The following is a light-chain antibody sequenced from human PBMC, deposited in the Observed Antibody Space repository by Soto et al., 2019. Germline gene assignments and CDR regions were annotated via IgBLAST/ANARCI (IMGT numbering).Light chain of an antibody. V-gene: IGKV1-5*03. CDR1: QSIKRW. J-gene: IGKJ2*01. Sequence: DIQMTQSPSPLSASVGDRVTITCRASQSIKRWLAWYQQKPGKAPKLLIYKASTLESGVPSRFSGGGIGTEFSLSISSLQPDDFATYYCQQYSTYPYIFGQGTQGEIK. CDR2: KAS. CDR3: QQYSTYPYI.